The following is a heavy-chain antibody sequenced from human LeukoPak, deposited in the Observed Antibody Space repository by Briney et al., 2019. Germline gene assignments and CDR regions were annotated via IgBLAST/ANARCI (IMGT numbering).Heavy chain of an antibody. CDR3: ASLPIDSSTGTFGWFDP. CDR2: ISYSGST. D-gene: IGHD1-14*01. J-gene: IGHJ5*02. V-gene: IGHV4-59*01. CDR1: GGSISSYH. Sequence: PSETLSLTCTVSGGSISSYHWTWIRQPPGKGLEWIARISYSGSTNYNPSLKSRVTISLDSSKNQFSLRLSSVTPADTAAYYCASLPIDSSTGTFGWFDPWGQGTLVTVSS.